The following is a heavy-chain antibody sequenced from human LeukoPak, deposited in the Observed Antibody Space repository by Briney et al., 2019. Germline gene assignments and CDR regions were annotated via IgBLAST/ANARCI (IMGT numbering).Heavy chain of an antibody. CDR1: GGTFISYT. V-gene: IGHV1-69*02. D-gene: IGHD2-15*01. Sequence: EASVKVSFKASGGTFISYTISWVRQAPGQGLEWMGRIIPILGIANYAQKFQGRVTITADKSTSTAYMELSSLRSEDTAVYYCALGLVVAADDAFDIWGQGTMVTVSS. CDR2: IIPILGIA. CDR3: ALGLVVAADDAFDI. J-gene: IGHJ3*02.